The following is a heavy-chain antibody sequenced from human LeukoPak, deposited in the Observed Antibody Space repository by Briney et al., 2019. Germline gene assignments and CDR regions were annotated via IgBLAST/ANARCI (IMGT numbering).Heavy chain of an antibody. CDR3: AKEVDQQLVPRCDY. CDR2: IRGSGGST. CDR1: GFTFSSYA. J-gene: IGHJ4*02. D-gene: IGHD6-13*01. V-gene: IGHV3-23*01. Sequence: HSGGSLRLSCAASGFTFSSYAMSWVRQAPGKGLEWVSGIRGSGGSTYYADSVKGRFTISRDNSKNTLYLQMNSLRAEDSAVYYCAKEVDQQLVPRCDYWGQGTLVAVSP.